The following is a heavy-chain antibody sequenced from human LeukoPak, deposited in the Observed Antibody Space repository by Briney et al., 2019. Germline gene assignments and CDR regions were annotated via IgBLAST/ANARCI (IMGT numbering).Heavy chain of an antibody. Sequence: GGSLRLSCAASGFTFTTYSMNGVRQAPGKGLEWVSSIGGSGSSIYYADSVRGRFTISRDNAKNSLYLQMNSLRAEDTAVYYCARESGSSGWYEGFDYWGQGTLVTVSS. CDR3: ARESGSSGWYEGFDY. CDR2: IGGSGSSI. CDR1: GFTFTTYS. D-gene: IGHD6-19*01. V-gene: IGHV3-21*01. J-gene: IGHJ4*02.